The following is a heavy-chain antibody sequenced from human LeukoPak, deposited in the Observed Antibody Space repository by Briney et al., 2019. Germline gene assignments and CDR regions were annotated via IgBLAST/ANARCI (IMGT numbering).Heavy chain of an antibody. CDR1: GYTFGTNT. V-gene: IGHV1-18*01. D-gene: IGHD3-16*01. J-gene: IGHJ6*02. CDR3: LLKGDYTPATPDMDV. CDR2: ISTYNGYT. Sequence: GASVKVSCRASGYTFGTNTISWVRQAPGQGLIWLGWISTYNGYTNYAQKLQGRLTLTTDKSTSTAYMELSSLRSEDTAVYYCLLKGDYTPATPDMDVWGQGTTVTVSS.